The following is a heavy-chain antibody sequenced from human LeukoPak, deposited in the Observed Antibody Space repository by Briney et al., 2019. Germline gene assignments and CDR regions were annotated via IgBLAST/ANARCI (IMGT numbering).Heavy chain of an antibody. CDR3: ARDSSSWYESYYYGMDV. CDR1: GYTFTSYG. Sequence: ASVTVSCTASGYTFTSYGISWVRQAPGQGLEWMGWISAYNGNTNYAQKLQGRVTMTTDTSTSTAYMELRSLRSDDTAVYYCARDSSSWYESYYYGMDVWGQGTTVTVSS. V-gene: IGHV1-18*01. J-gene: IGHJ6*02. CDR2: ISAYNGNT. D-gene: IGHD6-13*01.